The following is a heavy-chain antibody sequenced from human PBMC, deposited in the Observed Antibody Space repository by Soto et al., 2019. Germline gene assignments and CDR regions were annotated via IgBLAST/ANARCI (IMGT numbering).Heavy chain of an antibody. Sequence: SVKVSCKASGGTFSSYAISWVRQAPGQGLEWMGGIIPIFGTANYAQKFQGRVTITADESTSTAYMELSSLRSEDTAVYYCARDPSARDTAMVFDYWGQGTLVTVSS. CDR3: ARDPSARDTAMVFDY. CDR2: IIPIFGTA. J-gene: IGHJ4*02. V-gene: IGHV1-69*13. CDR1: GGTFSSYA. D-gene: IGHD5-18*01.